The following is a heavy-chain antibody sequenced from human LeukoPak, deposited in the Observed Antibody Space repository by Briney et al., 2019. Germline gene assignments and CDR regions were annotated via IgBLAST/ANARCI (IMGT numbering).Heavy chain of an antibody. CDR3: ARVPPSRDNYWFDP. CDR2: IYYSGST. J-gene: IGHJ5*02. V-gene: IGHV4-59*11. CDR1: GGSISSHY. Sequence: SETLSLTCTVSGGSISSHYWSWIRQPPGKGLEWIGYIYYSGSTNYNPSLKSRVTISVDTSKNQFSLKLSSVTAADTAVYYCARVPPSRDNYWFDPWGQGTLVTVSS. D-gene: IGHD2-15*01.